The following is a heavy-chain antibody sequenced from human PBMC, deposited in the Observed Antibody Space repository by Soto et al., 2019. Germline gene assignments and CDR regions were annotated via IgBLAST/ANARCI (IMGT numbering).Heavy chain of an antibody. J-gene: IGHJ5*02. D-gene: IGHD3-16*01. CDR2: IYYSGCT. Sequence: SETLSLTCTVSGGSISSGGYYWSWIRQHPGKGLEWIGYIYYSGCTYYNPSLKSRVTISVDTSKNQFSLKLSSVTAADTAVYYCARVGGINWFDPWGQGTLVTVSS. CDR1: GGSISSGGYY. V-gene: IGHV4-31*03. CDR3: ARVGGINWFDP.